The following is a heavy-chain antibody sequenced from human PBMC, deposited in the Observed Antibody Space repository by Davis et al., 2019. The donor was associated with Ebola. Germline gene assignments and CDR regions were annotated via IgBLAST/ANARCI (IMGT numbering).Heavy chain of an antibody. J-gene: IGHJ6*02. CDR1: GYTFTSYG. Sequence: AASVKVSCKASGYTFTSYGISWVRQAPGQGLAWMGWISAYNGNTNYAQKLQGRVTMTTDTSTSTAYMELRSLRSDDTAVYYCAREGRHDYGDIRVQRHGMDVWGQGTTVTVSS. D-gene: IGHD4-17*01. CDR3: AREGRHDYGDIRVQRHGMDV. V-gene: IGHV1-18*01. CDR2: ISAYNGNT.